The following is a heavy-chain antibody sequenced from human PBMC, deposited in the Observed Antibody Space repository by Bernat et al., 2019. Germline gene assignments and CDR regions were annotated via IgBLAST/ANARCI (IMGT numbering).Heavy chain of an antibody. CDR2: ISSSSSTI. V-gene: IGHV3-48*01. CDR1: GFTFSSYS. D-gene: IGHD3-22*01. CDR3: ARDRSSDYDPHFDY. Sequence: EVQLVESGGGLVQPGGSLRLSCAASGFTFSSYSMNWVRQAPGKGLEWVSYISSSSSTIFYADSVKGRFTISRDNAKKSLYLQMISLRAEDTAVYDCARDRSSDYDPHFDYWGQGTLVTVSS. J-gene: IGHJ4*02.